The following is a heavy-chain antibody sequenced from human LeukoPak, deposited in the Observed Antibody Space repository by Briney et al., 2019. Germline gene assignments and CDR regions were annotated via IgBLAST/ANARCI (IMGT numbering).Heavy chain of an antibody. V-gene: IGHV3-23*01. D-gene: IGHD3-16*01. J-gene: IGHJ4*02. CDR3: AKTGSGNVYTNLVY. Sequence: GGSLRQSGAAAGFTFSSYAMSWVRQAPGKGLEWVSVISNSGANTYYADSVKGRFTISRDRYKNTLSLQMHSLRAEDMDIYYCAKTGSGNVYTNLVYWGQGTLVTVSS. CDR2: ISNSGANT. CDR1: GFTFSSYA.